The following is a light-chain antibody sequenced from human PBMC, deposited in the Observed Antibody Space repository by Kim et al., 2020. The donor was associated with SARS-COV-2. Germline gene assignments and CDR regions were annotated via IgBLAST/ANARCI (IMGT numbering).Light chain of an antibody. J-gene: IGKJ1*01. Sequence: EIVMTQSPATLSVSPEERATLSCRASQSVRSNLAWYQQKPGRAPRLLIYGASTRATGIPARFSGSGSGTEFTLTISSLQSEDFAVYYCQQDNNWPPGTFGHGTKVDIK. CDR1: QSVRSN. V-gene: IGKV3-15*01. CDR3: QQDNNWPPGT. CDR2: GAS.